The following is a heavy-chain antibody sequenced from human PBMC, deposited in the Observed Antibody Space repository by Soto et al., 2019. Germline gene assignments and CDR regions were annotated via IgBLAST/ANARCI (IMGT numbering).Heavy chain of an antibody. CDR3: ASFLYYYGSGSYSPTFDY. CDR2: IYYSGST. Sequence: SLTMCVTWTVAGGSRVGISCCCGWIRNPPGKGLDWIGRIYYSGSTYYNPSLKSRVTISVDTSKNQSSLKLSSVTAADTAVYYCASFLYYYGSGSYSPTFDYWGQGTLVTAPQ. CDR1: GGSRVGISCC. J-gene: IGHJ4*02. V-gene: IGHV4-39*01. D-gene: IGHD3-10*01.